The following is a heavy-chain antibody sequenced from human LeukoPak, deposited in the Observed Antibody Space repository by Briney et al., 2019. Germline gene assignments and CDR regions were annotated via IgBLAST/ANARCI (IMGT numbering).Heavy chain of an antibody. V-gene: IGHV3-7*01. J-gene: IGHJ4*02. Sequence: GGSLRLSCAASGLTFTDFWMNWVRLAPGRGLEWLANINPYGTEKYYVDSVKGRFAISRDNAKNEVYLAMNTLRAKDTGVYYCSGRDSSRSPRAYWGQGALVSVSS. CDR3: SGRDSSRSPRAY. D-gene: IGHD2-2*01. CDR2: INPYGTEK. CDR1: GLTFTDFW.